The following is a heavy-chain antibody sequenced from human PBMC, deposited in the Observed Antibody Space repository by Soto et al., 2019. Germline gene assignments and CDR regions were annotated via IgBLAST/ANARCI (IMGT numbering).Heavy chain of an antibody. CDR1: GGTFSSYA. J-gene: IGHJ6*02. CDR3: ARGYTSEDHYYYYGMDV. D-gene: IGHD1-1*01. V-gene: IGHV1-69*01. Sequence: QVQLVQSGAEVKKPGSSVKVSCKASGGTFSSYAISWVRQAPGQGLEWMGGLIPIFGTANYAQKFQGRVTITADDSTSTAYMELSSLRSDDTAVYYCARGYTSEDHYYYYGMDVWGQGTTVTVAS. CDR2: LIPIFGTA.